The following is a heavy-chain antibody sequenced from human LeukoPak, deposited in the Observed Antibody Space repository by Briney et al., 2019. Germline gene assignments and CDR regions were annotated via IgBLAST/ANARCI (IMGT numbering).Heavy chain of an antibody. D-gene: IGHD3/OR15-3a*01. V-gene: IGHV3-30*04. Sequence: GGSLRLSCAASGFTFSSYAMHWVRQAPGKGLEWVAVISYDGSNKYYADSVKGRFTISRDNSKNTLYLQMNSLRAEDTAVYYCAKGTDFDYWGQGTLVTVSS. CDR1: GFTFSSYA. CDR2: ISYDGSNK. CDR3: AKGTDFDY. J-gene: IGHJ4*02.